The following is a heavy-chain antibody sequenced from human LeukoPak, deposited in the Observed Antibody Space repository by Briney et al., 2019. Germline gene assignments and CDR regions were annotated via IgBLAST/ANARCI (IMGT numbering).Heavy chain of an antibody. D-gene: IGHD2-15*01. CDR1: GGSISNSGGFY. V-gene: IGHV4-31*02. CDR2: ISYRGIT. J-gene: IGHJ4*02. Sequence: SSETLSLTCTVSGGSISNSGGFYWSWTRQHPGNGLEWIGFISYRGITYYNPSLKSRVSMSVDTSKSQFSLRLSSVTDEDTAVYYCARISQSSGGFYYWGQGTLVTVSS. CDR3: ARISQSSGGFYY.